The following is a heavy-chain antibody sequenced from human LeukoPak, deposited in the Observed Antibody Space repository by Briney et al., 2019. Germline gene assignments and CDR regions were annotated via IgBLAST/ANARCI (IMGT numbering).Heavy chain of an antibody. CDR3: ARVGYYDSGVRDDY. Sequence: SETLSLTCTVSGGSISSGGYYWTWLRQHPGKGLERFVYNYYSGSTYYNPSLKSRVTISVDTSQNQFSLKLSSVTAADTAVYYCARVGYYDSGVRDDYWGQGTLVTVSS. CDR2: NYYSGST. CDR1: GGSISSGGYY. V-gene: IGHV4-31*03. D-gene: IGHD3-10*01. J-gene: IGHJ4*02.